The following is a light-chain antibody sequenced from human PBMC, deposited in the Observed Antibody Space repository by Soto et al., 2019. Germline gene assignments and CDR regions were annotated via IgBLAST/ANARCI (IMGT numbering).Light chain of an antibody. V-gene: IGLV2-8*01. CDR1: SSDVGGYNY. Sequence: QSALTQPPSASGSPGQSVTISCTGTSSDVGGYNYVSWYQQHPGKAPKLMIYEVSKRPSGVPDRFSGSKSVNTAALTVSGRQAEDEADYYCISYAGSNNLGVFGTGTKLTVL. CDR2: EVS. CDR3: ISYAGSNNLGV. J-gene: IGLJ1*01.